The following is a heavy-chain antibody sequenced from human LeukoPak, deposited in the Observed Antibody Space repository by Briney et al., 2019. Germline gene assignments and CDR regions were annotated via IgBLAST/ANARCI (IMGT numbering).Heavy chain of an antibody. Sequence: GGSLRLSCAASGFTLSSYGMHWVRQAPGKGLEWVAVIWYDGSNKYYADSVKGRFTISRDNSKNTLYLQMNSLRAEDTAVYYCAKEELRYCSSTSCSSFDYWGQGTLVTVSS. CDR2: IWYDGSNK. CDR3: AKEELRYCSSTSCSSFDY. J-gene: IGHJ4*02. D-gene: IGHD2-2*01. V-gene: IGHV3-33*06. CDR1: GFTLSSYG.